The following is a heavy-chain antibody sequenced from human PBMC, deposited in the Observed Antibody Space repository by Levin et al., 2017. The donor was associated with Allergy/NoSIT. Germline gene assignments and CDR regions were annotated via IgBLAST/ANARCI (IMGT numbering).Heavy chain of an antibody. J-gene: IGHJ6*02. V-gene: IGHV3-48*02. CDR3: ARGRYDWSGNYYYYGMDV. Sequence: GGSLRLSCAASVFTFSTYSMNWVRQAPGKGLEWVSYISSSSSTIYYADSVKGRFTISRDNAKNSLYLQMNSLRDEDTAVYYCARGRYDWSGNYYYYGMDVWGQGTTVTVSS. CDR1: VFTFSTYS. D-gene: IGHD3-9*01. CDR2: ISSSSSTI.